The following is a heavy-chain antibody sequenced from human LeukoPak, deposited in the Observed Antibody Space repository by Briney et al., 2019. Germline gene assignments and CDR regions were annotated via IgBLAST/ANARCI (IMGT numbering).Heavy chain of an antibody. CDR1: GFTFSSYE. CDR3: ARDGRGYYFDY. J-gene: IGHJ4*02. CDR2: ISSSGSTI. D-gene: IGHD3-10*01. Sequence: GGSLRLSCAASGFTFSSYEMNWVRQAPGKGLEWVSYISSSGSTIYYADSVKGRFTISGDNAKNSLYLQMNSLRAEDTAVYYCARDGRGYYFDYWGQGTLVTVSS. V-gene: IGHV3-48*03.